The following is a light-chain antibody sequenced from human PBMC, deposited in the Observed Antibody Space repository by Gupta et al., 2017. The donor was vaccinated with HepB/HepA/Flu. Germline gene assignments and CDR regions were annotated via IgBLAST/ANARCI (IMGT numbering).Light chain of an antibody. CDR1: QSVGTY. CDR3: QLRSNWPLFT. CDR2: DAS. J-gene: IGKJ3*01. V-gene: IGKV3-11*01. Sequence: ENVLTQSPATLSLSPGERATLSCRATQSVGTYLAWYQHKPGQAPRLLIYDASNRAPGIPARFSGSGSGTDFTLTISSREPEDFAVYYCQLRSNWPLFTFGPGTKVDIK.